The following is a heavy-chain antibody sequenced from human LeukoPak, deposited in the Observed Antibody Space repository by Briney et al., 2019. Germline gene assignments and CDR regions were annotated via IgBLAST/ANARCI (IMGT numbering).Heavy chain of an antibody. J-gene: IGHJ4*02. D-gene: IGHD3-22*01. V-gene: IGHV3-23*01. CDR2: VSGSGGNK. Sequence: GRSLTPSWPASGLTSTSYAISWVRHVPRKGLEWVSVVSGSGGNKYHADSVKGRFTISRDNSKNTLYLQMNGLRAEDTAVYYCAKAVSSAYRDFDFWGQGTLVTVSS. CDR1: GLTSTSYA. CDR3: AKAVSSAYRDFDF.